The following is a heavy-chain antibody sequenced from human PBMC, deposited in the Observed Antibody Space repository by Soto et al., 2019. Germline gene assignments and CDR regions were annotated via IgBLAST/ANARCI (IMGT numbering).Heavy chain of an antibody. D-gene: IGHD6-19*01. J-gene: IGHJ4*02. CDR1: GFRFRIYS. Sequence: EVQLVESGGGLVQPGGSLRLSCAASGFRFRIYSMNWVRQAPGKGLEWSAYITSDTNTIKYADSVKGRFTISRDNDKNSVYLQMNSLRDEDTAVYYCARSVEGHFDYWGQGTVVTVSA. V-gene: IGHV3-48*02. CDR2: ITSDTNTI. CDR3: ARSVEGHFDY.